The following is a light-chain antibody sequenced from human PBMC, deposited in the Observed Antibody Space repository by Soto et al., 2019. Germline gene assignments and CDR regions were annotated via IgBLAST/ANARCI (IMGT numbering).Light chain of an antibody. CDR1: QSISSY. CDR2: AAS. J-gene: IGKJ5*01. Sequence: ETQMTQSPSSLSSSLGDSVTITCRASQSISSYLNWYQQKPGKAPKLLIYAASSLQSGVQSRFSGSGSGTDFTLTIRSLQPEDFATYYCQQSYSTPTFGQGTRLDIK. CDR3: QQSYSTPT. V-gene: IGKV1-39*01.